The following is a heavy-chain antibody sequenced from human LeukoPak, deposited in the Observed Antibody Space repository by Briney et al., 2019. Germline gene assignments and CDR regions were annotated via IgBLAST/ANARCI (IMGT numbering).Heavy chain of an antibody. V-gene: IGHV1-2*02. D-gene: IGHD6-13*01. CDR3: AREYSSSWYARTNWFDP. CDR1: GYTFTGYY. CDR2: INPNSGGT. J-gene: IGHJ5*02. Sequence: ASVKVSCKASGYTFTGYYMHWARQAPGQGLEWMGWINPNSGGTNYAQKFQGRVTMTRDTSISTAYMELSRLRSDDTAVYYCAREYSSSWYARTNWFDPWGQGTLVTVSP.